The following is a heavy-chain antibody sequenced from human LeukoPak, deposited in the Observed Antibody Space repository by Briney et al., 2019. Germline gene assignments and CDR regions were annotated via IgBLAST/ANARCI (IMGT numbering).Heavy chain of an antibody. J-gene: IGHJ4*02. D-gene: IGHD5-18*01. V-gene: IGHV1-69*05. Sequence: GASVKVSCKASGGTFSSYAISWVRQAPGQGLEWMGGIIPIFGTANYAQKFQGRVTITTDESTSTAYVQLSSLRSEDTAVYYCARGGVQLWFAHFDYWGQGTLVTVSS. CDR3: ARGGVQLWFAHFDY. CDR2: IIPIFGTA. CDR1: GGTFSSYA.